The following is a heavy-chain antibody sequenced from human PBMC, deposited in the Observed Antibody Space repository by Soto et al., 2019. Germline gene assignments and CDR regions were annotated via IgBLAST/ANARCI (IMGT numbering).Heavy chain of an antibody. J-gene: IGHJ4*02. CDR1: GGSISSYY. D-gene: IGHD2-15*01. CDR2: IYYSGST. CDR3: ARHTPAISISDH. V-gene: IGHV4-59*08. Sequence: SETLSLTCTVSGGSISSYYWSWIRQHPGKGLEWIGSIYYSGSTNYNPSLKSRVTISVDTSKNQFSLKLSSVTAADTAVYYCARHTPAISISDHWGQGTLVTVSS.